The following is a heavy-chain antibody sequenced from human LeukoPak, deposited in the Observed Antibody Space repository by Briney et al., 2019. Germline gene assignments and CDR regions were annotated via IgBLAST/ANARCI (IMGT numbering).Heavy chain of an antibody. CDR3: ARDGVVTMELDY. D-gene: IGHD3-3*01. J-gene: IGHJ4*02. CDR2: IYYSGST. Sequence: SETLSLTCTVSGGSISTFYWSWIRQPAGKGLEWIGYIYYSGSTNYNPSLKSRVTISVDTSKNQFSLKLSSVTAADTAVYYCARDGVVTMELDYWGQGTLVTVSS. V-gene: IGHV4-59*01. CDR1: GGSISTFY.